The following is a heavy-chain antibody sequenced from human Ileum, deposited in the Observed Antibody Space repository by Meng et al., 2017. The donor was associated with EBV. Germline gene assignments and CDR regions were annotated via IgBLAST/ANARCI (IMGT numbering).Heavy chain of an antibody. CDR3: ASSDYYRSDY. V-gene: IGHV4-4*02. CDR2: TSHSGST. J-gene: IGHJ4*02. D-gene: IGHD3-22*01. CDR1: GGSISRSDW. Sequence: QVQRREPGPGLVKLSEALALTCAVSGGSISRSDWWSWVRQPPGKGLEWIGETSHSGSTNYSPSLKSRVTISLDKSKNQLSLKLNSVTAADTAVYYCASSDYYRSDYWGQGTLVTVSS.